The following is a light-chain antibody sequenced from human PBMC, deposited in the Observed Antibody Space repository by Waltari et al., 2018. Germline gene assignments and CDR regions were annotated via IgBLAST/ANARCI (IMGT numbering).Light chain of an antibody. J-gene: IGKJ3*01. V-gene: IGKV3-11*01. Sequence: EIVLTQSPATLSLSPGERATLSCRASQSVNRYLAWYQQKPGQAPRLLIYDGSRRDSGIPARFSGSGSGTDFTLTIGSLEPEDSAVYYCQQRGHWPPDATFGPGTKIEIK. CDR1: QSVNRY. CDR2: DGS. CDR3: QQRGHWPPDAT.